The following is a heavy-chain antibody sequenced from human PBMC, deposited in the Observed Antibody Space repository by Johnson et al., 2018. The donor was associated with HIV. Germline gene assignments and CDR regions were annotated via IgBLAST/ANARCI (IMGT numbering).Heavy chain of an antibody. CDR1: GFTFSTYW. V-gene: IGHV3-7*01. Sequence: MQLVESGGGVVQPGGSLRLSCAASGFTFSTYWMSWVRQAPGKGLEWVANIKEDGSEKYYVDSVKGRFTISRDNAKNSLYLQMNSLRAEDTAVYYCATDIVVVLAVTGTGAAFDIWGQGTMVTVSS. J-gene: IGHJ3*02. CDR3: ATDIVVVLAVTGTGAAFDI. CDR2: IKEDGSEK. D-gene: IGHD2-15*01.